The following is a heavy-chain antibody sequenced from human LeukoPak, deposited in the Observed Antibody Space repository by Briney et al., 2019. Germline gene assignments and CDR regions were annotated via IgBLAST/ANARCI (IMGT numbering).Heavy chain of an antibody. CDR1: GFTFSNHG. D-gene: IGHD5-24*01. Sequence: PGRSLRLSCAASGFTFSNHGMHWVRQAPGKGPEWVALIWYDGSNKYYGDSVKGRFTVSRDNSKNTVYLQMNTLRAEDTALYYCAKSRDGYNYVGDYWGQGTLVTVSS. J-gene: IGHJ4*02. V-gene: IGHV3-33*06. CDR2: IWYDGSNK. CDR3: AKSRDGYNYVGDY.